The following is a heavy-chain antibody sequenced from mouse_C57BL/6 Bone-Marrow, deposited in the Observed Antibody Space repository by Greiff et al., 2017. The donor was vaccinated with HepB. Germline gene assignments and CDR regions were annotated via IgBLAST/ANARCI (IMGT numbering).Heavy chain of an antibody. V-gene: IGHV1-7*01. Sequence: VQLQQSGAELAKPGASVKLSCEASGYTFTSYGMHWVKQRPGQGLEWVGYINPGSGYTKYKQNLKDKATLTADKSSSTAYMQLSSLTYEDSAVYYLARSSNNRFASGVQGTLVTASA. CDR2: INPGSGYT. J-gene: IGHJ3*01. CDR1: GYTFTSYG. CDR3: ARSSNNRFAS. D-gene: IGHD2-5*01.